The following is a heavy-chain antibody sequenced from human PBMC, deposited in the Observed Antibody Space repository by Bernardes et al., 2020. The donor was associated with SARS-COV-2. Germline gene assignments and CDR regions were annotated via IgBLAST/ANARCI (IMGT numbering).Heavy chain of an antibody. CDR3: AIMMVGPTHYYYYYGMDV. J-gene: IGHJ6*02. V-gene: IGHV1-8*01. CDR1: GYTFTAYD. CDR2: MSPNSGNT. Sequence: ASVKVSCKTSGYTFTAYDISWVRQATGQGLEWMGWMSPNSGNTGYAQKFQGRVTMTRDTSISTAYMELTSLTSDDTAIYFCAIMMVGPTHYYYYYGMDVWGQGTTVTVSS. D-gene: IGHD1-26*01.